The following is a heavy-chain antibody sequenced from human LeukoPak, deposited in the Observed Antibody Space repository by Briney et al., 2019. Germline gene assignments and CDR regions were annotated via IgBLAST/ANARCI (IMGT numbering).Heavy chain of an antibody. D-gene: IGHD6-19*01. Sequence: PGGSLRLSCAASGFTFSIYAMSWVRQAPGKGLEWVPSISDTSAYIYYSDSVKGRFTISRDNSKNTLYLQMNSLRAEDTAVYYCAKDRVAGSRKFDYWGQGTLVTVSS. J-gene: IGHJ4*02. CDR2: ISDTSAYI. CDR1: GFTFSIYA. CDR3: AKDRVAGSRKFDY. V-gene: IGHV3-23*01.